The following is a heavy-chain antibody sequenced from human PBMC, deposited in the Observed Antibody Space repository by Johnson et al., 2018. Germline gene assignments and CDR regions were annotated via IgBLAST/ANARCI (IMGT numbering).Heavy chain of an antibody. CDR1: GFTFTSSA. Sequence: QLVESGPEVKKPGTSVKASCKASGFTFTSSAVQWVRQARGQRLEWIGWIVVGSGDTNYAQQFQERVTITRDMSKSTAYMELSSLRSEDTAVYYCAASSSVTTHYYFDYWGQGTLVTVSS. V-gene: IGHV1-58*01. J-gene: IGHJ4*02. CDR3: AASSSVTTHYYFDY. D-gene: IGHD4-17*01. CDR2: IVVGSGDT.